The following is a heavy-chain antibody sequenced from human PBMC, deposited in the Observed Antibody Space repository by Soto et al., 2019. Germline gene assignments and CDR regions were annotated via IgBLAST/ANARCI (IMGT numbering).Heavy chain of an antibody. J-gene: IGHJ6*02. D-gene: IGHD2-15*01. V-gene: IGHV1-46*01. CDR3: ARDLLAATSGYYYYYGMDV. CDR2: INPSGGST. CDR1: GYTFTSYY. Sequence: ASVKVSCKASGYTFTSYYRHWVRQAPGQGLEWMGIINPSGGSTSYAQKFQGRVTMTRDTSTSTVYMELSSLRSEDTAVYYCARDLLAATSGYYYYYGMDVWGQGTTVTVSS.